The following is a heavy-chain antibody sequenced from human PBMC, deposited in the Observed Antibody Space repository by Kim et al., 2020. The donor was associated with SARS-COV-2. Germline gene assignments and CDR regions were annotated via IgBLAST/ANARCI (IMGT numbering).Heavy chain of an antibody. CDR3: ARAPEMATLYDAFDI. CDR1: GGTFSSYA. D-gene: IGHD5-12*01. J-gene: IGHJ3*02. Sequence: SVKVSCKASGGTFSSYAISWVRQAPGQGLEWMGGIIPIFGTANYAQKFQGRVTITADESTSTAYMELSSLRSEDTAVYYCARAPEMATLYDAFDIWGQGTMVTVSS. V-gene: IGHV1-69*13. CDR2: IIPIFGTA.